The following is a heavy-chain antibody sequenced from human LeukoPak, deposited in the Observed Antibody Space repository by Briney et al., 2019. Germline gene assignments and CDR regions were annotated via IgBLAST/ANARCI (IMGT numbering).Heavy chain of an antibody. CDR2: INHSGST. Sequence: SETLSLTCAVYGGSFSGYYWSWIRQPPGKGLEWIGEINHSGSTSYNPSLKSRVTISVDTSKNQFSLKLSSVTAADTAVYYCARVGTGDPVNEEYYFDYWGQGTLVTVSS. CDR3: ARVGTGDPVNEEYYFDY. D-gene: IGHD7-27*01. J-gene: IGHJ4*02. V-gene: IGHV4-34*01. CDR1: GGSFSGYY.